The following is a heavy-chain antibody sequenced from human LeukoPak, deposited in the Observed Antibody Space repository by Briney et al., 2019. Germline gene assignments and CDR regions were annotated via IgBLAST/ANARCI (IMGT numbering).Heavy chain of an antibody. CDR2: ISGSGGST. CDR3: AKDSSGWHPLEFDY. V-gene: IGHV3-23*01. J-gene: IGHJ4*02. Sequence: GGSLRLSCAASGFTVSSNYMSWVRQAPGRGLEWVAAISGSGGSTYYADSMKGRFTISRDNSKNTLYLQMNSLRAENTAVYYCAKDSSGWHPLEFDYWGQGTLVTVSS. D-gene: IGHD6-19*01. CDR1: GFTVSSNY.